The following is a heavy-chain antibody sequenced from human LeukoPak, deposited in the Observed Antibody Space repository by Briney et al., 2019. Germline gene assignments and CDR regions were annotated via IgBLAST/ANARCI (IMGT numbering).Heavy chain of an antibody. J-gene: IGHJ5*02. CDR1: GFTFSSYW. D-gene: IGHD6-6*01. Sequence: GGSLRLSCAASGFTFSSYWMTWVRQAPGKGLEWVANIKQDGSEKNYVDSVKGRFTISRDNAKNSVYLQMNSLRAEDTAVYYCARERYSSSSRARWFDPWGQGTLVTVSS. CDR3: ARERYSSSSRARWFDP. V-gene: IGHV3-7*01. CDR2: IKQDGSEK.